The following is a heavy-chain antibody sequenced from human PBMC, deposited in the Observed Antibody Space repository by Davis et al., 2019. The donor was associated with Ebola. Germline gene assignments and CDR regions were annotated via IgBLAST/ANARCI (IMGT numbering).Heavy chain of an antibody. J-gene: IGHJ4*02. V-gene: IGHV4-34*01. Sequence: PSETLSLTCTVSGGSISSYYWSWIRQPPGKGLEWIGEINHSGSTNYNPSLKSRVTISVDTSKNQFSLKLSSVTAADTAVYYCASRGRSGEWRDFDYWGQGTLVTVSS. CDR2: INHSGST. CDR1: GGSISSYY. CDR3: ASRGRSGEWRDFDY. D-gene: IGHD3-3*01.